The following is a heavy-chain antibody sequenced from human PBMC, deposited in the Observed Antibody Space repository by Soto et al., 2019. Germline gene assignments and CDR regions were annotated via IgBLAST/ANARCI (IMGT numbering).Heavy chain of an antibody. J-gene: IGHJ6*04. CDR1: GGSFSDYY. CDR3: ARVRLIMTTDRYYYGIDV. V-gene: IGHV4-34*01. Sequence: SSETLSLTCAVYGGSFSDYYWTWIRQPPGKGPEAIVAISHSGSTNYHPSIWGRVSISVYTSKKQFALKLRSVAAADTAVYYCARVRLIMTTDRYYYGIDVWGKGTTVTVAS. CDR2: ISHSGST. D-gene: IGHD3-16*01.